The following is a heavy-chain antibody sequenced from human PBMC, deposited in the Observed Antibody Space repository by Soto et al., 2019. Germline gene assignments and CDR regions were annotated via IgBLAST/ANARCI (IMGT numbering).Heavy chain of an antibody. V-gene: IGHV1-69*12. CDR3: ARADYCGSDCYAFLDH. CDR1: GGTFRSYA. CDR2: IIPVFGAA. D-gene: IGHD2-21*02. Sequence: QVQLVQSGTEVKNPGSSVRVSCKASGGTFRSYAMSWVLQAPGQGLEWIGGIIPVFGAANYAQKFQGRLTIIADESTSTAYMELRSLRSDDTAVYYCARADYCGSDCYAFLDHWGQGTLVTVSS. J-gene: IGHJ4*02.